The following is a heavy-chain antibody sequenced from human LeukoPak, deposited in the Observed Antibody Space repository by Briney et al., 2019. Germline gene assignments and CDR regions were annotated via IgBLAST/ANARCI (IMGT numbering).Heavy chain of an antibody. CDR2: ISYDGSNK. CDR1: GFTFSSYA. CDR3: AKQGSPDYYYYGMDV. Sequence: PGGSLRLSCAASGFTFSSYAMHWVRQAPGKGLEWVAVISYDGSNKYYADSVKGRFTISRDNSKNTLYLQMNSLRAEDTAVYYCAKQGSPDYYYYGMDVWGQGTTVTVSS. J-gene: IGHJ6*02. V-gene: IGHV3-30-3*02.